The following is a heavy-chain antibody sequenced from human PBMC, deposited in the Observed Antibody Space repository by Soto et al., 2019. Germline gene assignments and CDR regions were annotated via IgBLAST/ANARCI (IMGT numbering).Heavy chain of an antibody. J-gene: IGHJ5*02. V-gene: IGHV3-64D*08. CDR3: VKDQFKVGGNSGEYNWFDP. Sequence: GGSLRLSCSASGFTFSSYAMHWVRQAPGKGLEYVSAISSNGGSTYYADSVKGRFTISRDNSKNTLYLQMSSLRAEDTAVYYCVKDQFKVGGNSGEYNWFDPWGQGTLVTVSS. CDR2: ISSNGGST. D-gene: IGHD2-21*02. CDR1: GFTFSSYA.